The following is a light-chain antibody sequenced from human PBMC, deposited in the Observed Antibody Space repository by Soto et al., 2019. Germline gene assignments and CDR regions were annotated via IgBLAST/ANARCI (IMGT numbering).Light chain of an antibody. CDR1: QSVSSY. J-gene: IGKJ3*01. Sequence: EIVLTQSPATLSLSPGERATLSCRASQSVSSYLAWYQQKPGQAPRLLIYDASNRATGIPVRFSGSGSGTDFTLTISSLEPEDFAVYYCQQRSKIGPGTKVDIK. V-gene: IGKV3-11*01. CDR2: DAS. CDR3: QQRSK.